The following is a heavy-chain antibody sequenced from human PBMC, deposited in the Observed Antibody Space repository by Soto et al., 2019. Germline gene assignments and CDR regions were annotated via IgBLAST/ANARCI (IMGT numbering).Heavy chain of an antibody. V-gene: IGHV4-30-2*01. CDR3: ARVPPP. Sequence: QLQLQESGSGLVKPSQTLSLTCAVSGGSISSGGYSWSWIRQPPGKGLEWIGYIYHNGSTYYNPSRKSPVTTSVKRSKNHYAPKLSSVTAADTAVYYCARVPPPWGQGTLVTVSS. CDR2: IYHNGST. J-gene: IGHJ5*02. CDR1: GGSISSGGYS.